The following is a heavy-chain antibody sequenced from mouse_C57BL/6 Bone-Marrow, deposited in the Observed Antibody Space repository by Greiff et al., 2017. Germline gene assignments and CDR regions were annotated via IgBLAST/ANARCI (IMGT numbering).Heavy chain of an antibody. J-gene: IGHJ3*01. CDR2: ITHSGDT. CDR1: GYPITSGYY. V-gene: IGHV12-3*01. CDR3: AGEGGLARFAY. Sequence: VKLMESGPGLVKPSQSLFLTCSITGYPITSGYYWIWIRQSPGKPLEWMGYITHSGDTFYNPPLQSPTSMTRETSKNQFFMQVNSVTTEDTAMYYCAGEGGLARFAYWGQGTLVTVSA.